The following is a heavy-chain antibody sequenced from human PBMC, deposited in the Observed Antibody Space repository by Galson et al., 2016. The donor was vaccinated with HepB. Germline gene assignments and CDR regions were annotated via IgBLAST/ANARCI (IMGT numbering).Heavy chain of an antibody. CDR3: TRDLGRGGNWFDP. Sequence: SLRLSCAVSGFTFGDYDMSWFRQAPGKGLEWVGFIRSKAYGGTTEYAASVKGRFSISRDDPKNIAYLQMNSLKTEDTAVYYCTRDLGRGGNWFDPWGQGTLVTVSS. V-gene: IGHV3-49*03. CDR1: GFTFGDYD. D-gene: IGHD7-27*01. J-gene: IGHJ5*02. CDR2: IRSKAYGGTT.